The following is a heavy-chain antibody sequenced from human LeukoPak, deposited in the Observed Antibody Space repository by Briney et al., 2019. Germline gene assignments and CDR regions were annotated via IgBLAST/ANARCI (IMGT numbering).Heavy chain of an antibody. J-gene: IGHJ4*02. D-gene: IGHD2-2*01. CDR2: ISGSGGIT. CDR1: GFTFSNYA. Sequence: PGGSLRLSCAASGFTFSNYAMSWVRQAPGKGLEWVSAISGSGGITYYADSVKGRFTISRDNSKNTLFLQMNSLRAEDTAVYYCAKLVDIVVVPAATLDYWGQGTLVTVSS. CDR3: AKLVDIVVVPAATLDY. V-gene: IGHV3-23*01.